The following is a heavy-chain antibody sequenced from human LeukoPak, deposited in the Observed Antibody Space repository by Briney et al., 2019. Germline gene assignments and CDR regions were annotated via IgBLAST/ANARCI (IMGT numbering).Heavy chain of an antibody. CDR1: GFTFSSCG. CDR3: AKDGHSSGYGIDY. CDR2: LSGSGDRT. J-gene: IGHJ4*02. Sequence: GGSLRPSCAASGFTFSSCGMNWVRQAPGKGLEWISSLSGSGDRTYYADSVKGRFTTSRDNPRNTVYLQMNSLRAEDTAVYYCAKDGHSSGYGIDYWGQGTLVTVSS. D-gene: IGHD3-22*01. V-gene: IGHV3-23*01.